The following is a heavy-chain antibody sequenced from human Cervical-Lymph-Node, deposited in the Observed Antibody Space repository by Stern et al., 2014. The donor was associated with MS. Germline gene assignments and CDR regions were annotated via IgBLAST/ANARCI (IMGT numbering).Heavy chain of an antibody. J-gene: IGHJ1*01. CDR3: AKDSYDSSGYYYGAEYFQH. V-gene: IGHV3-23*04. D-gene: IGHD3-22*01. CDR2: ISGSGGST. CDR1: GFTFSSYA. Sequence: VQLVESGGGLVQPGGSLRLSCAASGFTFSSYAMSWVRQAPGKGLEWVSAISGSGGSTYYADSVKGRFTISRDNSKNTLYLLMNSLRAEDTAVYYCAKDSYDSSGYYYGAEYFQHWGQGTLVTVSS.